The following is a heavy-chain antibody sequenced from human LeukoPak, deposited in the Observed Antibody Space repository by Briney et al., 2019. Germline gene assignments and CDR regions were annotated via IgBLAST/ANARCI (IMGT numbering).Heavy chain of an antibody. CDR2: IYPGDSDT. CDR1: GYSFTSYW. D-gene: IGHD2-2*01. CDR3: ARGIVVVPAAYDY. J-gene: IGHJ4*02. V-gene: IGHV5-51*01. Sequence: RGESLQISCKGSGYSFTSYWIGWVRQLPGKGLEWMGIIYPGDSDTRYSPSFQGQVTISANKSISTAYLQWSSLKASDTAMYYCARGIVVVPAAYDYWGQGTLVTVSS.